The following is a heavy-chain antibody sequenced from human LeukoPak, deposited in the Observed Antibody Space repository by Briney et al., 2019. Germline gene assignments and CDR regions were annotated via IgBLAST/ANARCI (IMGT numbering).Heavy chain of an antibody. V-gene: IGHV3-30*02. CDR2: IRYDATNK. J-gene: IGHJ4*02. CDR3: AKGGNGYHLLPDY. Sequence: GGSLRLSCVVSGFTFSRYGMHWVRQAPGKGLEWVAFIRYDATNKYYADDVKGRFTISRDNSKNTLSLQMTSLRVEDTAVYYCAKGGNGYHLLPDYWGQGTLVAVSS. D-gene: IGHD2-2*01. CDR1: GFTFSRYG.